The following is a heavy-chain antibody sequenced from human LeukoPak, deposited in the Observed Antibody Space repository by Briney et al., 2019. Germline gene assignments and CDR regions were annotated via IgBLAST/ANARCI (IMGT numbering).Heavy chain of an antibody. CDR2: IDPSDSYT. CDR1: GYSFTSYW. CDR3: ASGDSSGYYPFDY. V-gene: IGHV5-10-1*01. J-gene: IGHJ4*02. Sequence: GESLKISCKGSGYSFTSYWISWVRQMPGKGLEWMGRIDPSDSYTNYSPSFQGHVTISADKSISTAYLQWSSLKASDTAMYYCASGDSSGYYPFDYWGQGTLVTVSS. D-gene: IGHD3-22*01.